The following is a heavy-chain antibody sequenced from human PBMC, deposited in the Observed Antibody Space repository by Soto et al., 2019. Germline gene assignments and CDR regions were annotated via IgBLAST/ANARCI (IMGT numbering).Heavy chain of an antibody. D-gene: IGHD2-8*02. V-gene: IGHV1-3*01. CDR2: INPANGTT. Sequence: QVQLVQSGAEVRKPGASVNISCRASGFSFSDNLINWVRQAPGQSLEWMGWINPANGTTRYSQTFQGRVTISRHSSASIAYVEVSDLTSEATAVYYCARDILSVGPRANDAFDVWGQGTRVTVSS. J-gene: IGHJ3*01. CDR3: ARDILSVGPRANDAFDV. CDR1: GFSFSDNL.